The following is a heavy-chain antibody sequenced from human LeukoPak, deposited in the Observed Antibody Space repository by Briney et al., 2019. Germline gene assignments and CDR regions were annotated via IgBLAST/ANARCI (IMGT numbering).Heavy chain of an antibody. J-gene: IGHJ4*02. D-gene: IGHD2-15*01. CDR3: ARGDCSGGSCYPDY. V-gene: IGHV1-8*01. CDR2: MNPNSGNT. Sequence: GASVKVSCKASGYTFTSYDINWVRQATGQGLEWMGWMNPNSGNTGYAQKFQGRVTMTRNTSISTAYMELSSLRSEDTAVYYCARGDCSGGSCYPDYWGQGTLVTVCS. CDR1: GYTFTSYD.